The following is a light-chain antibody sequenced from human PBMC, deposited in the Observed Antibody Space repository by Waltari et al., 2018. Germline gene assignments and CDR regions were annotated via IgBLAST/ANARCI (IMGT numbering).Light chain of an antibody. Sequence: DIQMTQSPSTLSASVGDRVTITCRASQSITNLLAWYQQKPGKAPKLLIYKASNLESWVPSRFSGSGSGTEFTLTISSLQPDDFATYYCQQYDNYWTFGQGTKVEIK. CDR2: KAS. J-gene: IGKJ1*01. CDR3: QQYDNYWT. CDR1: QSITNL. V-gene: IGKV1-5*03.